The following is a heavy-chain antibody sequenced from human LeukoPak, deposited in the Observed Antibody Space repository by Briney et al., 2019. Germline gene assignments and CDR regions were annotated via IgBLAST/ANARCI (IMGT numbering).Heavy chain of an antibody. CDR1: GFIFSRYD. Sequence: GGSLRLSCAASGFIFSRYDMNWVRQAPGKGLEWVAGISASSGNTYYADSLKGRFTISRDNSKETLYLQMNSLRAEDTAVYYCARDSYAGTTMASYYYGMDVWGQGTTVTVSS. CDR3: ARDSYAGTTMASYYYGMDV. V-gene: IGHV3-23*01. CDR2: ISASSGNT. D-gene: IGHD5-18*01. J-gene: IGHJ6*02.